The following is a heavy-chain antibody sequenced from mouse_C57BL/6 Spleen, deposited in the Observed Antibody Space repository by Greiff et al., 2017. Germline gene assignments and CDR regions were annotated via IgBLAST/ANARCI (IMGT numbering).Heavy chain of an antibody. Sequence: VQLQQSGAELVKPGASVKLSCKASGYTFTEYTIHWVKQRSGQGLEWIGWFYPGSGSIKYNEKFKDKATLTADKSSSTVYMELSRLTAEDSAVYVGARHEGGFISTVWYCDVWGTGTTVTVSA. J-gene: IGHJ1*03. CDR2: FYPGSGSI. V-gene: IGHV1-62-2*01. D-gene: IGHD1-1*01. CDR1: GYTFTEYT. CDR3: ARHEGGFISTVWYCDV.